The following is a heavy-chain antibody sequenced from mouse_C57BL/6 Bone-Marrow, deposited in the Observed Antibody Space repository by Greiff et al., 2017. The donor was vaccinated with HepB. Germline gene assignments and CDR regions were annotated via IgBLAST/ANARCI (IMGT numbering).Heavy chain of an antibody. CDR2: IWTGGGT. V-gene: IGHV2-9-1*01. D-gene: IGHD2-4*01. CDR1: GFSLTSYA. CDR3: ARISSYDYDVRFDY. J-gene: IGHJ2*01. Sequence: VMLVESGPGLVAPSQSLSITCTVSGFSLTSYAISWVRQPPGKGLEWLGVIWTGGGTNYNSALKSRLSISKDNSKSQVFLKMNSLQTDDTARYYCARISSYDYDVRFDYWGQGTTLTVSS.